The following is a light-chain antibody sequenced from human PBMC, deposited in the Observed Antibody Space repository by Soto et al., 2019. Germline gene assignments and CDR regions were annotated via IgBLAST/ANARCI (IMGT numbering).Light chain of an antibody. J-gene: IGKJ1*01. CDR2: KAS. V-gene: IGKV1-5*03. CDR1: QTISRW. Sequence: DIQMTQSPSTLSGSVGDRVTITCRAIQTISRWLAWYQQKPGKAPKLLIYKASTLKSGVPSRFSGSGSGTEFTLIIRSLQPDDFATYYFQHYNSYSEALGQGIKVELK. CDR3: QHYNSYSEA.